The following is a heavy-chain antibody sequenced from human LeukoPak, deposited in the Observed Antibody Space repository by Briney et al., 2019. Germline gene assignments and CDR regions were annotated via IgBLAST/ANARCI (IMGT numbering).Heavy chain of an antibody. CDR3: ARGAGDYGDYYFDY. J-gene: IGHJ4*02. D-gene: IGHD4-17*01. V-gene: IGHV3-66*01. Sequence: GGPLRLSCAASGLTVSSNYMTWVRQAPGKGLEWVSVIYSGGSTYCADSVKGRFTISRDNSKKTAYLQMNSLRGEDTAVYYCARGAGDYGDYYFDYWGQGTLVTVSS. CDR2: IYSGGST. CDR1: GLTVSSNY.